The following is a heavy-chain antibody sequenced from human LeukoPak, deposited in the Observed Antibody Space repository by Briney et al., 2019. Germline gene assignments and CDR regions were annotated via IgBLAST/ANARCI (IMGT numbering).Heavy chain of an antibody. D-gene: IGHD5-18*01. CDR3: ARDRSYGYFHY. Sequence: SETLSLTCTVSGGSVSSGSYFWSWIRQPPGKGLEWIGFIYSGSTNYNPSLKSRVTISLDTSKNQFSLKLNSVTAADTAVYYCARDRSYGYFHYWGQGTLVAVSS. J-gene: IGHJ4*02. CDR1: GGSVSSGSYF. CDR2: IYSGST. V-gene: IGHV4-61*01.